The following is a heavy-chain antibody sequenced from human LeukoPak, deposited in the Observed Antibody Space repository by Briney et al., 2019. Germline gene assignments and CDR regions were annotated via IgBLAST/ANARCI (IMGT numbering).Heavy chain of an antibody. CDR3: ATEGVYSSPFDY. CDR1: GGSISSYY. J-gene: IGHJ4*02. V-gene: IGHV4-59*01. D-gene: IGHD6-13*01. Sequence: SETLSLTCTVSGGSISSYYWSWIRQPPGKGLEWIGYIYYSGSTNYNPSLKSRVTISVDTSKNQFSLKLSSVTAADTAVYSCATEGVYSSPFDYWGQGTLVTVSS. CDR2: IYYSGST.